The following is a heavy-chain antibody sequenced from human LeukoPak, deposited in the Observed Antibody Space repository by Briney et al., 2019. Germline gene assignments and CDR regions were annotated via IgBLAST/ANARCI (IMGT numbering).Heavy chain of an antibody. CDR1: GFTFSSYA. CDR3: AKESSVWSEYFHH. Sequence: GGSLRLSCAASGFTFSSYAMSWVRRAPGKGLEWVSLIGSGGGSTYYADSVKGRFTISRDNSKNTLYLQMNSLRAEDTAVYYCAKESSVWSEYFHHWGKGTLVTVSS. D-gene: IGHD6-19*01. J-gene: IGHJ1*01. V-gene: IGHV3-23*01. CDR2: IGSGGGST.